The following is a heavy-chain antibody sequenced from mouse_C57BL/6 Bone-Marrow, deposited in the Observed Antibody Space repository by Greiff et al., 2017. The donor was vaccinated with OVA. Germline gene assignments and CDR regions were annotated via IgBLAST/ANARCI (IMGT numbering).Heavy chain of an antibody. J-gene: IGHJ2*01. CDR1: GYTFTSYW. D-gene: IGHD2-4*01. V-gene: IGHV1-50*01. CDR2: IDPSDSYT. Sequence: QVQLQQSGAELVKPGASVKLSCKASGYTFTSYWMQWVKQRPGQGLEWIGEIDPSDSYTNYNQKFKGKATLTVDTSSSTAYMQLSSLTSEDSAVYYCARDYDYDAVYYFDYWGQGTTLTVSS. CDR3: ARDYDYDAVYYFDY.